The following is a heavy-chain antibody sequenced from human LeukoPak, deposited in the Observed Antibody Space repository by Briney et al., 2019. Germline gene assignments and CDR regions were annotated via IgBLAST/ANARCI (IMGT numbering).Heavy chain of an antibody. J-gene: IGHJ3*02. V-gene: IGHV4-59*01. D-gene: IGHD4-23*01. CDR3: AISTTVVTPFAFDI. CDR1: GGSISSYY. CDR2: IYYSWST. Sequence: SETLSLTCTVSGGSISSYYWSWIRQPPGKGLEWIGYIYYSWSTNYNPSLKRRVTISVDTSKNQFSLKLSSVTAAVTAVYYGAISTTVVTPFAFDIWGQGTMVTVSS.